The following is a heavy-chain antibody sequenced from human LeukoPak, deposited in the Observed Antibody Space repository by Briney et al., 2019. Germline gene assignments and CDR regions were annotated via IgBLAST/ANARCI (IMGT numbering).Heavy chain of an antibody. Sequence: PGGSLRLSCAASGFTFSSYAMHWVRQAPGKGLEWVAVISYDGSNKYYADSVKGRFTISRDNSKNTLYLQMNSLRAEDTAVYYCAREGLWFRELRRYYYYGMDVWGQGTTVTVSS. V-gene: IGHV3-30-3*01. J-gene: IGHJ6*02. CDR2: ISYDGSNK. CDR3: AREGLWFRELRRYYYYGMDV. CDR1: GFTFSSYA. D-gene: IGHD3-10*01.